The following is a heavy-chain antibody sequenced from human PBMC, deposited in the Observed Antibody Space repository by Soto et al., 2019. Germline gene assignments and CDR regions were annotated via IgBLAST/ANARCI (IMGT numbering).Heavy chain of an antibody. D-gene: IGHD3-16*01. J-gene: IGHJ5*02. Sequence: ASVKVSCKVSGYTLTELSMHWVRQAPGEGLEWMGGFDPEDGETIYAQKFQGRVTMTEDTSTDTAYMELSSLRSEDTAVYYCATGPLGYNWFDPWGQGTLVTVSS. CDR2: FDPEDGET. CDR3: ATGPLGYNWFDP. CDR1: GYTLTELS. V-gene: IGHV1-24*01.